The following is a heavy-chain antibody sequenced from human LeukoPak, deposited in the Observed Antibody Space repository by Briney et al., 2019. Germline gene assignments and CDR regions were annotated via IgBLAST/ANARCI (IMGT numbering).Heavy chain of an antibody. V-gene: IGHV4-39*01. D-gene: IGHD2-21*02. CDR3: ARQIKATASLDY. CDR1: GGSISSSSYY. Sequence: PSETLSLTCTVSGGSISSSSYYGDWIRQPPGKGLEWIGSIYYSGSTYYNPSLKSRVTISVDTSKNQFSLKLSSVTAADTAVYYCARQIKATASLDYWGQGTLVTVSS. CDR2: IYYSGST. J-gene: IGHJ4*02.